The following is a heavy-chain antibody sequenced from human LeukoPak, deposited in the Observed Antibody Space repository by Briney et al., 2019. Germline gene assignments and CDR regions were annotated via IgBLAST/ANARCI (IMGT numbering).Heavy chain of an antibody. CDR1: GGSISSGSYY. V-gene: IGHV4-61*01. J-gene: IGHJ3*02. CDR3: ARDLGDRAFDI. Sequence: SQTLSLTCTVSGGSISSGSYYWSWIRQPPGKGLEWIGYIYYSGSTNYNPSLKSRVTISVDTSKNQFSLKLSSVTAADTAVYYCARDLGDRAFDIWGQGTMVTVSS. D-gene: IGHD5-24*01. CDR2: IYYSGST.